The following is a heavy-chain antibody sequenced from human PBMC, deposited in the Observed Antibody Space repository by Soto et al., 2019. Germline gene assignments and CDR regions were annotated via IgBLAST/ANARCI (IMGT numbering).Heavy chain of an antibody. V-gene: IGHV4-30-4*01. J-gene: IGHJ5*02. D-gene: IGHD3-22*01. CDR3: ARDRRSGTMKVSRRMNWFDP. Sequence: QVQLQESGPGLVKPSQTLSLTCTVSGGSISSGEYYWSWIRQPPGKGPDWIGYIYYAGSTYYNPSLKSRVTISVDTSKNQLSLKLSSVTAADTAVYYCARDRRSGTMKVSRRMNWFDPWGQGTLGTGSS. CDR2: IYYAGST. CDR1: GGSISSGEYY.